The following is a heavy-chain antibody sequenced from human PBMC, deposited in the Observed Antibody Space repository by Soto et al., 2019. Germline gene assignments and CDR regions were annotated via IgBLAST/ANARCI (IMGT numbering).Heavy chain of an antibody. CDR3: ARALPVAKGGFDP. CDR1: GFTVSNTY. D-gene: IGHD2-2*01. Sequence: VGSLRLSCAASGFTVSNTYMTWVCQPPGKGLECVSVIYTAGGTNYADSVKGRFIISRDNSKNTLYLQMNSLRAEDTAVYYCARALPVAKGGFDPWGQGTLVTVSS. J-gene: IGHJ5*02. CDR2: IYTAGGT. V-gene: IGHV3-53*01.